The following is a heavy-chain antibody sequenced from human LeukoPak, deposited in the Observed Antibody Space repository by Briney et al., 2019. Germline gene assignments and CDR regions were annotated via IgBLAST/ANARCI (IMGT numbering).Heavy chain of an antibody. Sequence: GGSLRLSCAASGFTFSSYGMHWVRQAPGKGLEWVAVISYDGSNKYYADSVKGRFTISRDNSKNTLYLQMNSLRAEDTAVYYCAKSFGVGMDVWGQGTTVTVS. V-gene: IGHV3-30*18. D-gene: IGHD3-10*01. J-gene: IGHJ6*02. CDR1: GFTFSSYG. CDR3: AKSFGVGMDV. CDR2: ISYDGSNK.